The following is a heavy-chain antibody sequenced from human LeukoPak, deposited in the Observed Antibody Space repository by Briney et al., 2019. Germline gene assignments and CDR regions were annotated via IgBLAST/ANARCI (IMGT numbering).Heavy chain of an antibody. V-gene: IGHV3-21*01. CDR2: ISSSSSYI. Sequence: GGSLRLSCAASGFTFSSYSMNWVRQAPGKGLEWVSSISSSSSYIYYADSVKGRFTISRDNAKNSLYLQMNSLRAEDTAVYYCARGPGRHTTYSGYDFFDYWGQGTLVTVSS. D-gene: IGHD5-12*01. CDR1: GFTFSSYS. J-gene: IGHJ4*02. CDR3: ARGPGRHTTYSGYDFFDY.